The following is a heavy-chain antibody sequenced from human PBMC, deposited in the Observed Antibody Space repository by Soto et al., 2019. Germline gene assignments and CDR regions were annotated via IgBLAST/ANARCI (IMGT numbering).Heavy chain of an antibody. J-gene: IGHJ4*02. CDR1: GFTFSSYS. V-gene: IGHV3-21*01. D-gene: IGHD1-7*01. CDR2: ISSSSSYI. CDR3: AREGYNWNYKGDY. Sequence: EVQLVESGGGLVKPGGSLRLSCAASGFTFSSYSMNWVRQAPGKGLEWVSSISSSSSYIYYADSVKGRVTISRDKAKNSLYLQMNSLRAEDTAVYYCAREGYNWNYKGDYWGQGTLVTVSS.